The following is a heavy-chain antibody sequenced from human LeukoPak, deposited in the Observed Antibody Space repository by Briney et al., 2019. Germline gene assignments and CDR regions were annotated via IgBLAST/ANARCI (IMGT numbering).Heavy chain of an antibody. Sequence: SETLSLTCTGSGGSISSSSYYWGWLRQPPGKGLEWIGSIYYSGSTYYNPSRKSRVTISVDTSKNQFSLKLSSVTAADTAVYYCARHELHYYYGSGSSDYWGQGTLVTVSS. J-gene: IGHJ4*02. CDR2: IYYSGST. CDR1: GGSISSSSYY. D-gene: IGHD3-10*01. CDR3: ARHELHYYYGSGSSDY. V-gene: IGHV4-39*01.